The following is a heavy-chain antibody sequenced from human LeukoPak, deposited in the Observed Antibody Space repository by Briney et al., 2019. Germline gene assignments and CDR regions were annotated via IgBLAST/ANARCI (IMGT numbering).Heavy chain of an antibody. V-gene: IGHV4-38-2*01. CDR3: TRVSVAGAFVD. D-gene: IGHD6-19*01. CDR2: NNRGGVT. CDR1: RYSINSVSSSFF. J-gene: IGHJ4*02. Sequence: TSETLSLTCAVSRYSINSVSSSFFWGWIRQPPGKGLEWIGSNNRGGVTYYNPSLKSRDTISVDTSTNPFTLSLNSVTAADAAVYYCTRVSVAGAFVDWGQGTVVTVSS.